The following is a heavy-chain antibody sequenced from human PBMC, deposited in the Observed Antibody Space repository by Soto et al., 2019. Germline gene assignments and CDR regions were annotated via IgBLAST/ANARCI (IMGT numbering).Heavy chain of an antibody. CDR2: IYPDDSDT. Sequence: GESLKISCKASGYSFPNYWIAWVRQMPGKGLEWMGIIYPDDSDTRYSPSFQGQVTISADKSISTAYLQWSSLKASDTAMYYCARIALGSGSYYYYGMDVWGQGTTVTVSS. V-gene: IGHV5-51*01. CDR1: GYSFPNYW. D-gene: IGHD3-10*01. J-gene: IGHJ6*02. CDR3: ARIALGSGSYYYYGMDV.